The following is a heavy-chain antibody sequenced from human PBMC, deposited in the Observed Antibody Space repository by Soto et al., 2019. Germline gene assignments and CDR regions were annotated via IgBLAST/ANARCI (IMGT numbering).Heavy chain of an antibody. D-gene: IGHD2-2*01. CDR1: GFTFSSYA. CDR2: ISGSGGST. V-gene: IGHV3-23*01. CDR3: AKWGCSSTSCPTQA. J-gene: IGHJ5*02. Sequence: PGGSLRLSCAASGFTFSSYAMSWVRQAPGKGLEWVSAISGSGGSTYYADSVKGRFTISRDNSKNTLYLQMNSLRAEDTAVHYCAKWGCSSTSCPTQAWGQGTLVTVSS.